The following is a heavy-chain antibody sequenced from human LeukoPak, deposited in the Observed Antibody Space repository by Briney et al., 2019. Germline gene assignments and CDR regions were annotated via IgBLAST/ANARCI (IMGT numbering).Heavy chain of an antibody. V-gene: IGHV3-23*01. CDR1: GFTFSSYA. CDR2: ISGSGGST. J-gene: IGHJ6*02. CDR3: AKASYSSSWLPPLDGMDV. D-gene: IGHD6-13*01. Sequence: PGGSLRLSCAASGFTFSSYAMSWVRQAPGKGLEWVSAISGSGGSTYYADSVKGRFTISRDNSKNTLYLQTNSLRAEDTAVYYCAKASYSSSWLPPLDGMDVWGQGTTVTVSS.